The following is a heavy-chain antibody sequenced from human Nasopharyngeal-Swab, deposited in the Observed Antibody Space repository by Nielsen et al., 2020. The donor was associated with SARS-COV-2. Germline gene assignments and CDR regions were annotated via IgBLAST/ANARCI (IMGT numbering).Heavy chain of an antibody. CDR2: INTNTGNP. J-gene: IGHJ6*02. CDR3: ARAFVSSWPYYYYYGMDV. Sequence: GLAVVWLGWINTNTGNPTYAQGFTGRFVFSLDTSVSTAYLQISSLKAEDTAVYYCARAFVSSWPYYYYYGMDVWGQGTTVTVSS. V-gene: IGHV7-4-1*02. D-gene: IGHD6-13*01.